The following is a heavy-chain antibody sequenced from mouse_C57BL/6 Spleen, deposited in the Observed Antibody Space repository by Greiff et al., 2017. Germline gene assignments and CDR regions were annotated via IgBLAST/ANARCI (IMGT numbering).Heavy chain of an antibody. CDR2: INPNYGTT. Sequence: EVKLMESGPELVKPGASVKISCTASGYSFTDYNMNWVKQSNGKSLEWIGVINPNYGTTSYNQKFKGKATLTVDQSSSTAYLQLNSLTSEDSAVXYCAERRYAMDYWGQGTSVTVSS. CDR3: AERRYAMDY. V-gene: IGHV1-39*01. CDR1: GYSFTDYN. J-gene: IGHJ4*01.